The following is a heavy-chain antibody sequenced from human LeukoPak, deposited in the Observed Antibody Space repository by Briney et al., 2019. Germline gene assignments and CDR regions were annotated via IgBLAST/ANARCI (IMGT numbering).Heavy chain of an antibody. CDR1: GGSISSSSYH. J-gene: IGHJ1*01. CDR3: ATPYYDFWSGYYTYSQH. Sequence: SETLSLTCTVSGGSISSSSYHWGWIRQPPGKGLEWIGSIYYSGSTYYSPSLKSRVTISVDTSKNQFSLKLSSVTAADTAVYYCATPYYDFWSGYYTYSQHWGQGTLVTVSS. V-gene: IGHV4-39*01. D-gene: IGHD3-3*01. CDR2: IYYSGST.